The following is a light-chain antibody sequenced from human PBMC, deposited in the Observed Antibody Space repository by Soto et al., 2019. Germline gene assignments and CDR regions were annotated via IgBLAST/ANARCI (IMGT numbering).Light chain of an antibody. Sequence: DIQMTQSPSSLSASVGDRVTITCRASQDISNSLAWFQQKPGKAPKSLIYDASSLQSGVPSKFSGSGSGTDFTLTISSLQTEDFATYYCQHYKTYPFTFGPGTKVDIK. J-gene: IGKJ3*01. CDR1: QDISNS. V-gene: IGKV1-16*02. CDR3: QHYKTYPFT. CDR2: DAS.